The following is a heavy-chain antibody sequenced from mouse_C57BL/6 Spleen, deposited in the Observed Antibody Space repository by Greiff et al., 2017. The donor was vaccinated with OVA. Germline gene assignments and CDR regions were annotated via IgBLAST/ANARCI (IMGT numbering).Heavy chain of an antibody. V-gene: IGHV1-55*01. CDR3: ARVGDYDWFAY. Sequence: QVQLQQSGAELMKPGASVKLSCKATGYTFTSYWITWVKQRPGQGLEWIGDIYPGSGSTNYNEKFKSKATLTVDTSSSTAYMQLSSLTSEDSAVYYCARVGDYDWFAYWGQGTLVTVSA. J-gene: IGHJ3*01. D-gene: IGHD2-4*01. CDR2: IYPGSGST. CDR1: GYTFTSYW.